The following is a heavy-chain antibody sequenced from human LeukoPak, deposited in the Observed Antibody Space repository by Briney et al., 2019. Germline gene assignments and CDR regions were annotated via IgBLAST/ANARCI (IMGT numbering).Heavy chain of an antibody. CDR3: ARNPVTTRYFDC. J-gene: IGHJ4*02. Sequence: ASLKVSCKASGYTFTSYYMHWVRQAPGQGLEWMGIINPSGGSTRYAQKFQGRVTMTRDTSTSTVYMELSSLRSEDTAVYYCARNPVTTRYFDCWGQGTLVTVSS. CDR2: INPSGGST. V-gene: IGHV1-46*01. D-gene: IGHD4-17*01. CDR1: GYTFTSYY.